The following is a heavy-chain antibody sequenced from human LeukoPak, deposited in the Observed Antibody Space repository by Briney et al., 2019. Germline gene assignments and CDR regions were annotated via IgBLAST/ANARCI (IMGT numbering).Heavy chain of an antibody. J-gene: IGHJ4*02. CDR2: IYYSGST. CDR1: GGSISSYY. D-gene: IGHD6-13*01. Sequence: SETLSLTCTVSGGSISSYYWSWIRQPPGKGLEWIGYIYYSGSTNYNPSLKSRVTISVDTSKNQFSLKLSSVTAADTAVHYCARNPGYSSGWYVTYFDYWGQGTLVTVSS. CDR3: ARNPGYSSGWYVTYFDY. V-gene: IGHV4-59*01.